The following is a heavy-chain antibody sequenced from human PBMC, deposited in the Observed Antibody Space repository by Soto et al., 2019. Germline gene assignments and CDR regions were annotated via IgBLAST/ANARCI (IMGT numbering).Heavy chain of an antibody. V-gene: IGHV3-74*01. Sequence: PGGSLRLSCAASGFTFNSYWMHWVRQAPGKGLVWVSRINSDESITDYADSVKVRFTISRDNAKNMFYLQMNSRIAKDTALYYSERAFGPTIAARAPFAYWGQGILVPASS. D-gene: IGHD6-13*01. CDR2: INSDESIT. CDR3: ERAFGPTIAARAPFAY. J-gene: IGHJ4*02. CDR1: GFTFNSYW.